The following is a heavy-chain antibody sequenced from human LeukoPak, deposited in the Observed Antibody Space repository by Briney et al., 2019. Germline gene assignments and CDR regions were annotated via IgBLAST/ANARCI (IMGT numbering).Heavy chain of an antibody. CDR2: ISWNSGSI. D-gene: IGHD6-13*01. CDR3: AKDIARYSSSWYNWFDP. V-gene: IGHV3-9*01. J-gene: IGHJ5*02. Sequence: PGGSLRLSCAASGFTFDDYAMHWVRQAPGKGLEWVSGISWNSGSIGYADSVKGRFTISRDNAKNSLYLQMNSLRAEDTALYYCAKDIARYSSSWYNWFDPWGQGTLVTASS. CDR1: GFTFDDYA.